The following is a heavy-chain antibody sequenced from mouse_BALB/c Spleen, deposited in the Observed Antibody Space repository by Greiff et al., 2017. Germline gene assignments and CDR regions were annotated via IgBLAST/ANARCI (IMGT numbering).Heavy chain of an antibody. CDR1: GYTFSSYW. D-gene: IGHD2-1*01. V-gene: IGHV1-9*01. Sequence: QVQLKQSGAELMKPGASVKISCKATGYTFSSYWIEWVKQRPGHGLEWIGEILPGSGSTNYNEKFKGKATFTADTSSNTAYMQLSSLTSEDSAVYYCARKVYYGNFDYWGQGTTLTVSS. J-gene: IGHJ2*01. CDR2: ILPGSGST. CDR3: ARKVYYGNFDY.